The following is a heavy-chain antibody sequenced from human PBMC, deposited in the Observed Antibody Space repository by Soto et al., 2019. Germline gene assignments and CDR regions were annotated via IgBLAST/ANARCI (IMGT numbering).Heavy chain of an antibody. V-gene: IGHV3-23*01. D-gene: IGHD3-16*01. Sequence: GGSLRLSCAASGFTFSSYAISWVRQAPGKGLEWVSAISGSGGSTYYAGSVKGRFTISRDNSKTTRYLQMNSLRAEATAVYYCAKSALTYYDYIWDSWGQGTLVTVSS. CDR1: GFTFSSYA. J-gene: IGHJ4*02. CDR2: ISGSGGST. CDR3: AKSALTYYDYIWDS.